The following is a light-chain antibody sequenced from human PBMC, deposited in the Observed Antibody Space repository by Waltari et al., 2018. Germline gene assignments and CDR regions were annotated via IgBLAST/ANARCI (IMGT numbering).Light chain of an antibody. V-gene: IGLV2-8*01. J-gene: IGLJ3*02. CDR3: ASYASTRKV. CDR1: SRDVGGYNY. CDR2: GFD. Sequence: QSALTQPPSASGSPGQSVTISCTGSSRDVGGYNYVSWYQQHPGKAPTLMIYGFDKRPSEVPDLFSGSKSGNTASRTVSGLQADDEAYYFCASYASTRKVFGGGTKLTVL.